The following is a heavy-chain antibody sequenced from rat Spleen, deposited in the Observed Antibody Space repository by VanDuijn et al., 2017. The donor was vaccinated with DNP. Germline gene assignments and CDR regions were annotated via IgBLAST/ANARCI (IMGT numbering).Heavy chain of an antibody. J-gene: IGHJ2*01. CDR2: ISYSGST. V-gene: IGHV3-1*01. CDR1: GYSITSSY. D-gene: IGHD1-7*01. Sequence: EVQLQESGSGLVKPSQSLSLTCSVTGYSITSSYRWNWLRKFPGNKMEYIGHISYSGSTNYNPSLKSRISITRDTSKNHFFLHLNSVTTEDTATYYCARWTRYFDYWGQGVMVTVSS. CDR3: ARWTRYFDY.